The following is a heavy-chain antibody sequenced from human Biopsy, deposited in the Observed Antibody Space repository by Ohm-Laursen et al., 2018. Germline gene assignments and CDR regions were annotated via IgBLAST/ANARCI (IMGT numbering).Heavy chain of an antibody. D-gene: IGHD3-10*01. CDR3: VKDRGAAGTDYYYGMDV. J-gene: IGHJ6*02. CDR2: ISWDGYNT. V-gene: IGHV3-53*05. CDR1: DFTVSENY. Sequence: SLRLSCSASDFTVSENYFTWVRQAPGKGPEWVSLISWDGYNTYYADSVKGRFTISRDNSKNTLYLQMNSLRAEDTAVFYCVKDRGAAGTDYYYGMDVWGQGTTVTVSS.